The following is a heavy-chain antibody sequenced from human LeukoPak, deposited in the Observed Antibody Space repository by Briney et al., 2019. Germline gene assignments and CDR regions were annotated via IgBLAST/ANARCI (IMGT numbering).Heavy chain of an antibody. CDR1: GGSISSGGYY. CDR3: ARGGGYCSSTSCYGWFDP. V-gene: IGHV4-31*03. Sequence: SETLSLTCTVSGGSISSGGYYWSWIRQHPGKGLEWIGYIYYSGSTYYNPSLKSRVTISVDTSKNQFSLELSSVTAADTAVYYCARGGGYCSSTSCYGWFDPWGQGTLVTVSS. J-gene: IGHJ5*02. D-gene: IGHD2-2*03. CDR2: IYYSGST.